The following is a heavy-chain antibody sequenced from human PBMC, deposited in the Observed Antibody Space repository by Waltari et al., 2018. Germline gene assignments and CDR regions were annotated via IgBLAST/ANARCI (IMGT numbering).Heavy chain of an antibody. CDR3: ARDHCSSTSCEIGGGGIDY. V-gene: IGHV1-2*02. CDR1: GYTFTGYY. D-gene: IGHD2-2*01. J-gene: IGHJ4*02. CDR2: INPNSGGT. Sequence: QVQLVQSGAEVKKPGASVKVSCKASGYTFTGYYMHWLRQSPGQGLEWMGWINPNSGGTNYAQKFQGRVTMTRDTSISTAYMELSRLRSDDTAVYYCARDHCSSTSCEIGGGGIDYWGQGTLVTVSS.